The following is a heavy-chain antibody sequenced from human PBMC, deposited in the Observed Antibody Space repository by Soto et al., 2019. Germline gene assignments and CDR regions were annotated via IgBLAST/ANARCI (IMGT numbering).Heavy chain of an antibody. CDR3: ARLPDCSGGSCYSEGIYY. D-gene: IGHD2-15*01. Sequence: PGGSLRLSCAASGFTFSSYSMNWVRQAPGKGVEWVSSISSSSSYIYYADSVKGRFTISRDNAKNSLYLQMNSLRAEDTAVYYCARLPDCSGGSCYSEGIYYWGQGTLVTVSS. CDR2: ISSSSSYI. J-gene: IGHJ4*02. CDR1: GFTFSSYS. V-gene: IGHV3-21*01.